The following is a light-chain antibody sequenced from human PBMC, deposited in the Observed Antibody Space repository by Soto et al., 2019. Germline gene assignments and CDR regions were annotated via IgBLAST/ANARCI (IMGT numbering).Light chain of an antibody. CDR3: MQGTRWPPGT. CDR1: RSLMYSDGISY. V-gene: IGKV2-30*01. Sequence: DVVMTQSPLSLPVTLGQPASISCRSSRSLMYSDGISYLSWFQQRPGQSPRRLIYKVSNRDSWXPXRXXGSGSGPDFTRKISRVEAHDVGVYFCMQGTRWPPGTLGQGTKLEIK. CDR2: KVS. J-gene: IGKJ2*01.